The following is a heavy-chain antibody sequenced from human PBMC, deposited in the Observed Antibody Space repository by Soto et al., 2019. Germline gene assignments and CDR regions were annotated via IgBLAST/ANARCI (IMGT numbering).Heavy chain of an antibody. CDR3: ASAPYYYYDSSGYWDI. CDR1: GGTFSSYT. D-gene: IGHD3-22*01. V-gene: IGHV1-69*02. CDR2: IIPILGIA. Sequence: SVKVSCKASGGTFSSYTISWVRQAPGQGLEWMGRIIPILGIANYAQKFQGRVTITADKSTSTAYMELSSLRSEDTAVYYCASAPYYYYDSSGYWDIWGQGTMVT. J-gene: IGHJ3*02.